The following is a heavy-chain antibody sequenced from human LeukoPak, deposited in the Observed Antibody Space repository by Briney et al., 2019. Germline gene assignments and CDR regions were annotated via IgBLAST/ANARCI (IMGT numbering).Heavy chain of an antibody. CDR1: GGSFSGYY. Sequence: SEILSLTCAVYGGSFSGYYWSWIRQPPGKGLEWIGEINHSGSTNYNPSLKSRVTISVDTSKNQFSLKLSSVTAADTAVYYCASLAAAGRLGFQHWGQGTLVTVSS. J-gene: IGHJ1*01. CDR2: INHSGST. CDR3: ASLAAAGRLGFQH. D-gene: IGHD6-13*01. V-gene: IGHV4-34*01.